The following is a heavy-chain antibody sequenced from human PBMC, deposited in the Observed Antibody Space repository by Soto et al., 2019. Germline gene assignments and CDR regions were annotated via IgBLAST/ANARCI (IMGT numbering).Heavy chain of an antibody. CDR3: AIVLFVFDHYCGMVV. V-gene: IGHV1-2*04. CDR1: GYTFTGYY. D-gene: IGHD2-21*01. J-gene: IGHJ6*02. CDR2: INPNSGGT. Sequence: GASVKVSCKASGYTFTGYYMHWVRQAPGQGLEWMGWINPNSGGTNYAQKFQGWVTMTRDTSISTAYMELSRLRSDDTAVYYCAIVLFVFDHYCGMVVWGQGITVTVSS.